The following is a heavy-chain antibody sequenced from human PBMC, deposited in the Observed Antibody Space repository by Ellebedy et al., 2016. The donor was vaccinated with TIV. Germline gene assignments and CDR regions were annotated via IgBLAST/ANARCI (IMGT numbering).Heavy chain of an antibody. J-gene: IGHJ4*02. CDR3: AKGNAVAGGDYFDY. CDR2: ISGSGGST. CDR1: GFTFSSYA. D-gene: IGHD3-16*01. V-gene: IGHV3-23*01. Sequence: GEFLKISCAASGFTFSSYAMSWVRQAPGKGLEWVSAISGSGGSTYYAASVKGRFTISRDNSKNTLYLQMNSLRAEDTAVYYCAKGNAVAGGDYFDYWGQGTLVTVSS.